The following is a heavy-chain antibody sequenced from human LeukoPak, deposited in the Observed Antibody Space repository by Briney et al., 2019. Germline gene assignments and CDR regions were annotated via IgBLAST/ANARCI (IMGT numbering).Heavy chain of an antibody. V-gene: IGHV1-69*13. CDR2: IIPIFGTA. CDR1: GGTFSSYA. J-gene: IGHJ4*02. CDR3: ASTHILGYCSSTSCYDYFDY. Sequence: ASVTVSCKASGGTFSSYAISWVRQAPGQGLEWMGGIIPIFGTANYAQKFQGRVTITADESTSTAYMELSSLRSEDTAVYYCASTHILGYCSSTSCYDYFDYWGQGTLVTVSS. D-gene: IGHD2-2*01.